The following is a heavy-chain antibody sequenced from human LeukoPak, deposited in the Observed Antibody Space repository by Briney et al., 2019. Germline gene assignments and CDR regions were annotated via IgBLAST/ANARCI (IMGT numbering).Heavy chain of an antibody. CDR2: IYYSGRA. CDR1: GGSISSYY. Sequence: PSETLSLTCTVSGGSISSYYWSWIRQPPGKGLEWIGYIYYSGRANYNPSLKSRVTISVDTSKNQFSLNLTSVTAADTAVYYCARFTPQGYGWGGYNRFDPWGQGALVTVSS. V-gene: IGHV4-59*01. D-gene: IGHD5-24*01. CDR3: ARFTPQGYGWGGYNRFDP. J-gene: IGHJ5*02.